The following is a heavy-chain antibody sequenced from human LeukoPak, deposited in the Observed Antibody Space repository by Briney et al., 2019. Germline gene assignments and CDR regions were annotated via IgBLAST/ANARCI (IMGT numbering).Heavy chain of an antibody. D-gene: IGHD2-15*01. V-gene: IGHV1-2*02. CDR2: INPNSGGT. J-gene: IGHJ5*02. Sequence: GASVKVSCKASGYTFTGCYMHWVRQAPGQGLEWMGWINPNSGGTNYAQKFQGRVTMTRDTSISTAYMELSRLRSDDTAVYYCARAGTTRKTANWFDPWGQGTLVTVSS. CDR1: GYTFTGCY. CDR3: ARAGTTRKTANWFDP.